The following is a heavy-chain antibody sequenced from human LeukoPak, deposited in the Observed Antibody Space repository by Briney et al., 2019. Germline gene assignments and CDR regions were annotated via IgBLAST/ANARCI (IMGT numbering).Heavy chain of an antibody. CDR2: IHYIGST. Sequence: SETLSLTCTVSGDSISNHNYFWGWIRQPPGKGLEWIGSIHYIGSTYFNLSLKSRVTVSVDTSKNHFSLKLSSVTAADTGVYYCATSVYSSGWHPFFDYWCQGAPVIVSS. CDR3: ATSVYSSGWHPFFDY. V-gene: IGHV4-39*02. J-gene: IGHJ4*02. CDR1: GDSISNHNYF. D-gene: IGHD6-19*01.